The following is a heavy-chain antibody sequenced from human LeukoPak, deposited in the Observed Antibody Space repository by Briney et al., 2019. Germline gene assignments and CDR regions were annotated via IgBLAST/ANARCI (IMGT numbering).Heavy chain of an antibody. CDR3: AKDIGREPYSPAFRKYYYYGMDV. CDR2: ISGSGGST. J-gene: IGHJ6*02. D-gene: IGHD3-3*02. Sequence: GGSLRLSCAASGFTFSSYAMSWVRQAPGKGLEWVSAISGSGGSTYYADSVRGRFTISRDNSKNTLYLQMNSLRAEDTAVYYCAKDIGREPYSPAFRKYYYYGMDVWGQGTTVTVSS. CDR1: GFTFSSYA. V-gene: IGHV3-23*01.